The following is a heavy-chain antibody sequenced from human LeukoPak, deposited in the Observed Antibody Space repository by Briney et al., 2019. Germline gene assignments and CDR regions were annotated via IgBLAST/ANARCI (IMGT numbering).Heavy chain of an antibody. D-gene: IGHD5-12*01. V-gene: IGHV3-23*01. Sequence: GGSLRLSCAASGLTFSSYAMSWVRQAPGKGLEWVSAISGSGGSIYYADSVKGRFTISRDNSKNTLYLQMNSLRAEDTAVYYCAKTGYDYDYYYYMDVWGKGTTVTVSS. CDR1: GLTFSSYA. CDR3: AKTGYDYDYYYYMDV. J-gene: IGHJ6*03. CDR2: ISGSGGSI.